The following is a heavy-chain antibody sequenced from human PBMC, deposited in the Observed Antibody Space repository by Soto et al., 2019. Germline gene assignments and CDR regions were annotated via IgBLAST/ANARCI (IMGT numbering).Heavy chain of an antibody. D-gene: IGHD3-9*01. CDR3: ARGLDETAYYDILTGSLAFNY. CDR2: MNPNSGNT. Sequence: ASVKVSCKASGYTFTSYDINWVRQATGQGLERMGWMNPNSGNTGYAQKFQGRVTMTRNTSISTAYMELSSLRSEDTAVYYCARGLDETAYYDILTGSLAFNYWGQGTLVTVSS. J-gene: IGHJ4*02. V-gene: IGHV1-8*01. CDR1: GYTFTSYD.